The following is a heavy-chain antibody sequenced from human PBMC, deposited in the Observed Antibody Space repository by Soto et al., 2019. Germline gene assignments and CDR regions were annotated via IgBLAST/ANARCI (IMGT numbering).Heavy chain of an antibody. Sequence: QVQLQESGPGLVKPSQTLSLTCTVSGGSISSGDYYWSWIRQPPGKGLEWIGYIYYSGSTYYNQSLQSRVTISVDTSKNQFSLKLGSVTAADTAVYYCARDHYVYDILTGYGYYYGMDVWGQGTTVTVSS. CDR1: GGSISSGDYY. V-gene: IGHV4-30-4*01. D-gene: IGHD3-9*01. CDR3: ARDHYVYDILTGYGYYYGMDV. CDR2: IYYSGST. J-gene: IGHJ6*02.